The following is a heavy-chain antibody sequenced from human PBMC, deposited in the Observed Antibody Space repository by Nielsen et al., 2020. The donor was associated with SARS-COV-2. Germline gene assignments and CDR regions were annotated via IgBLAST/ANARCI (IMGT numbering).Heavy chain of an antibody. CDR3: ARSLRFLGAADAFDI. CDR1: GGSVIFYY. Sequence: SETLSLTCTVSGGSVIFYYWSWIRQPPGKGLEWIGYIYDSGDTKYNPSLKSRVTISVDTSKNQFSLKLSSVTAADTAVYYCARSLRFLGAADAFDIWGQGTMVTVSS. J-gene: IGHJ3*02. D-gene: IGHD3-3*01. CDR2: IYDSGDT. V-gene: IGHV4-59*08.